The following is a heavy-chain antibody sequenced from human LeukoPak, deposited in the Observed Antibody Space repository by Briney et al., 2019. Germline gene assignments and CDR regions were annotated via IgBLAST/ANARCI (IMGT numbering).Heavy chain of an antibody. D-gene: IGHD2-15*01. CDR2: TWFDDSYQ. J-gene: IGHJ4*02. CDR3: ARVDGSLFAYFDY. Sequence: PGGSLRLSCAASGFSFSSHGMHWVRQAPGKGLEWVGVTWFDDSYQHYAGSVRGRFTISRDNSKNTVYLQMNSLRAEDTAVYYCARVDGSLFAYFDYWGQGTLVTVSS. V-gene: IGHV3-33*01. CDR1: GFSFSSHG.